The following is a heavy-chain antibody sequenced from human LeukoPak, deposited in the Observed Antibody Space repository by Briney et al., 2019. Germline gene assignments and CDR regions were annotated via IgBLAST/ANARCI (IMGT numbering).Heavy chain of an antibody. D-gene: IGHD4-17*01. V-gene: IGHV3-53*01. CDR1: GGSISSGGYY. CDR2: IHTSGDT. Sequence: PSETLSLTCTVSGGSISSGGYYVSWVRQAPGKGLEWVSAIHTSGDTCYADSVKGRFTIPRDTSKNTLYLQINSLRVEDTAVYYCIVFGDSNHWGQGTLVTVSS. J-gene: IGHJ5*02. CDR3: IVFGDSNH.